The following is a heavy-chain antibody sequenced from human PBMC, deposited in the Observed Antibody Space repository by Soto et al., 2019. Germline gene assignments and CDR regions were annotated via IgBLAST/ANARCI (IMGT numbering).Heavy chain of an antibody. D-gene: IGHD6-6*01. CDR1: GFTFSTYA. V-gene: IGHV3-23*01. J-gene: IGHJ4*02. Sequence: EVQLLESGGGLVQPGGSLRLSCAASGFTFSTYAMSWVRQAPGKGLEWVSAISGSGDRTFYAESVKGRFTISRDNSKNTLYVQMNSLRAEDTAVYFCAKDSEYSSLVRPSYFDYWGQGTLVTVSS. CDR2: ISGSGDRT. CDR3: AKDSEYSSLVRPSYFDY.